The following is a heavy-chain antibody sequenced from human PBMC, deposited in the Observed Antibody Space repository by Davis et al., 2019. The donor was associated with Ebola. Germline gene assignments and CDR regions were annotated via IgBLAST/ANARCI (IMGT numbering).Heavy chain of an antibody. V-gene: IGHV3-15*01. D-gene: IGHD1-26*01. CDR1: GFTFSNAW. CDR2: IKSKTDGRPT. J-gene: IGHJ4*02. CDR3: TADFWVGGKNFDY. Sequence: GESLKISCAASGFTFSNAWMTWVRQAPGKGLEWVGRIKSKTDGRPTDYAAPVKGRFTISRDDSKSTLYLQMNSLKTEDTAVYYCTADFWVGGKNFDYWGQGTLVTVSS.